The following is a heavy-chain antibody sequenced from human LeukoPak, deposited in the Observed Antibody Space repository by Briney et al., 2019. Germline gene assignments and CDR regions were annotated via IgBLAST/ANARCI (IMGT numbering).Heavy chain of an antibody. CDR2: ISLSSSSI. J-gene: IGHJ4*02. CDR3: AREPTYSSSWYTNCDY. CDR1: GFIFSNYN. V-gene: IGHV3-48*01. Sequence: GGSLRLACAASGFIFSNYNMNWVRQAPGKGLEGVSYISLSSSSIYYADSVKGRFTISRDNAKNSLYLQMNSLRAEDTAVYYCAREPTYSSSWYTNCDYWGQGTLVTVSS. D-gene: IGHD6-13*01.